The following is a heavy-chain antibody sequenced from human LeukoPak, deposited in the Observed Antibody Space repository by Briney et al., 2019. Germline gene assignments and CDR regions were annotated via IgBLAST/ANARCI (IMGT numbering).Heavy chain of an antibody. CDR3: ARDVSGSNLVDY. CDR2: IYHSGST. V-gene: IGHV4-38-2*02. CDR1: GYSISSGYY. Sequence: SETLSLTCTVSGYSISSGYYWGWIRQPPGKGLEWIGSIYHSGSTYYNPSLKSRVTISVDTSKNQFSLKLSSVTAADTAVYYCARDVSGSNLVDYWGQGTLVTVSS. D-gene: IGHD1-26*01. J-gene: IGHJ4*02.